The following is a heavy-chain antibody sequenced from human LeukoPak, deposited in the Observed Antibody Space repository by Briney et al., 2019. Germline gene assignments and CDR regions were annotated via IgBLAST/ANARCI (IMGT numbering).Heavy chain of an antibody. J-gene: IGHJ4*02. CDR2: ITSSSHM. D-gene: IGHD3-10*01. CDR1: GFTFKIYS. CDR3: ARDETSAHFFDY. V-gene: IGHV3-21*01. Sequence: GGSLRLSCAASGFTFKIYSMNWVRQAPGKGLEWVSSITSSSHMYYADSVKGRFTISRDNAKNSLYLQMNTLRAEDTAVYYCARDETSAHFFDYWGQGTLVTVSS.